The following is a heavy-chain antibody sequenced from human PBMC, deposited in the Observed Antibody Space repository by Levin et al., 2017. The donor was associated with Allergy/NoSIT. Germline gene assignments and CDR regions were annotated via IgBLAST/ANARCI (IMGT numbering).Heavy chain of an antibody. V-gene: IGHV4-59*01. D-gene: IGHD1-1*01. Sequence: PSETLSLTCTVSGGSISSYYWSWIRQPPGKGLEWIGYIYYSGSTNYNPSLKSRVTISLDTSKNQLSLKLTSVAAADTAVYYCARDRTQRSRGTTYYYGMDVWGQGTTVTVSS. CDR2: IYYSGST. J-gene: IGHJ6*02. CDR1: GGSISSYY. CDR3: ARDRTQRSRGTTYYYGMDV.